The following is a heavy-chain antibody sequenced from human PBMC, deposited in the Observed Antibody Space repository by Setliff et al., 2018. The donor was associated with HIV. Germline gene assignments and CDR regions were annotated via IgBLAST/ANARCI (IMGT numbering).Heavy chain of an antibody. CDR3: ARTYSSNWYIDY. V-gene: IGHV4-4*07. CDR1: GGSINTYY. D-gene: IGHD6-13*01. J-gene: IGHJ4*02. CDR2: FYTSGST. Sequence: SETLSLTCTVSGGSINTYYWSWIRQPAGKGLEWIGRFYTSGSTYDSPSLKSRVTISVDTSKNQFSLKLSSVTAADTAIYYCARTYSSNWYIDYWGQGTLVTVSS.